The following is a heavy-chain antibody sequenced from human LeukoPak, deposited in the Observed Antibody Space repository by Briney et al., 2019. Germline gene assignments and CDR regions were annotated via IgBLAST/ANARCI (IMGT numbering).Heavy chain of an antibody. CDR1: GFTFSSYW. V-gene: IGHV3-7*01. J-gene: IGHJ4*02. D-gene: IGHD1-14*01. CDR2: IKQDGSEK. CDR3: AREKTIKGAYFDY. Sequence: GGSLRLSCAASGFTFSSYWMSWVRQAPGKGLEWVANIKQDGSEKYYVDSVKGRFTISRDNAKNSLYLQMNSLRAEDTAVYYCAREKTIKGAYFDYWGQGTLVTVSS.